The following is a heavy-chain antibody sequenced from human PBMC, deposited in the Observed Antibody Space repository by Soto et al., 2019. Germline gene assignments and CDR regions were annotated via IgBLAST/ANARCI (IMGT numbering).Heavy chain of an antibody. CDR2: IYNSGST. V-gene: IGHV4-59*01. J-gene: IGHJ6*03. CDR3: ARGAIFGIREYYYMDV. Sequence: SETLSLTCTVSGDSISRLYWTWIRQPPGKGLQWIGSIYNSGSTNYNPSLKSRVTISEYTSKNQFSLKLSSVTAADTAVYYCARGAIFGIREYYYMDVWGKGTTVTVSS. CDR1: GDSISRLY. D-gene: IGHD3-3*01.